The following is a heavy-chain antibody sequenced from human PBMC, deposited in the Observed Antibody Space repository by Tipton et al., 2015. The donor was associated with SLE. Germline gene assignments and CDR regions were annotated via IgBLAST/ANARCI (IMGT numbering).Heavy chain of an antibody. CDR3: ARGWYSRNWEWWFDP. J-gene: IGHJ5*02. D-gene: IGHD6-13*01. V-gene: IGHV4-59*01. CDR2: IHHSGST. CDR1: DGSIDIYY. Sequence: TLSLTCSIFDGSIDIYYWHWIRQAPGKGLEWIGFIHHSGSTNYSPSLKSRVTMSVDTSKNQFSLQLNSVTAADTGFYYCARGWYSRNWEWWFDPWGQGTLVTVSS.